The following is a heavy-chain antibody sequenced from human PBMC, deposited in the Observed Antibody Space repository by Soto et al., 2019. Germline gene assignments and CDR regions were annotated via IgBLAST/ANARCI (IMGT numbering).Heavy chain of an antibody. CDR3: ARSTSSTLNYYYGMDV. CDR2: ISYDGSTK. CDR1: GFTFSSFG. D-gene: IGHD6-6*01. V-gene: IGHV3-30*03. J-gene: IGHJ6*02. Sequence: GGSLRLSCAASGFTFSSFGMHWVRQAPGKGLEWVAVISYDGSTKFYTDSVKGRLAIARDNSKNILYLQVNSLTIEDTAVFYCARSTSSTLNYYYGMDVWGQGTTVTVSS.